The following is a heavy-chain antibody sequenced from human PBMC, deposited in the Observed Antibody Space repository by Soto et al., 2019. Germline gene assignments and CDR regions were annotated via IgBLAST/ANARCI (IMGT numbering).Heavy chain of an antibody. CDR1: GFVFSSYG. D-gene: IGHD2-8*01. CDR2: IWYDGTYK. CDR3: ARDPHCTNAAWGACSVCDI. V-gene: IGHV3-33*01. J-gene: IGHJ3*02. Sequence: QVQLVESGGGVVQPGRSLRLSCVASGFVFSSYGMHWVRQAPGKGLEWVAVIWYDGTYKYYADSAKGRFTISRDNSKNTLFLQMNSLRAEDTAVYYCARDPHCTNAAWGACSVCDIWGQGTMVIVSS.